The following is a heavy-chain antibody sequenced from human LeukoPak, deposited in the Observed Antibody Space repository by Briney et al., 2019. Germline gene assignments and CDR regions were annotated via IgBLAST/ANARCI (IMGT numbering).Heavy chain of an antibody. CDR2: ISSSSRYI. J-gene: IGHJ4*02. D-gene: IGHD4-11*01. Sequence: GGSLRLSCAASGFTFSSYSMNWVRQAPGEGREWVSSISSSSRYIYYADSVKGRFTISRDNAKNSLYLQMNSLRAADTAVYYCARPPNSNSDYWGQGTLVTVSS. CDR1: GFTFSSYS. CDR3: ARPPNSNSDY. V-gene: IGHV3-21*01.